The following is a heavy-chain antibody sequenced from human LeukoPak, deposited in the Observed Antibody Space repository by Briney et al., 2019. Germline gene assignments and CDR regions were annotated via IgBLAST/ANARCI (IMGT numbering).Heavy chain of an antibody. CDR2: ISSSGSTI. J-gene: IGHJ1*01. CDR3: AREAEYFDSSGSAEYFQH. D-gene: IGHD3-22*01. CDR1: GFTFSDYY. V-gene: IGHV3-11*04. Sequence: GGSLRLSCAASGFTFSDYYMSWIRQAPGKGLEWVSYISSSGSTIYYADSVKGRFTISRDNAKNSLYLQMNSLRAEDTAVYYCAREAEYFDSSGSAEYFQHWGQGTLVTVSS.